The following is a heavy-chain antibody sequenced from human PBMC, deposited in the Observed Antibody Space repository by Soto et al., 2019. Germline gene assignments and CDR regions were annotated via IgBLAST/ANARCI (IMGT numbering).Heavy chain of an antibody. V-gene: IGHV5-51*01. Sequence: AESLTIWCEVSGYSFTNYWIVWVRQMPGKGLEWMGIIYPGDSDTRYSPSFQGQVTISADKSIRIAYLQWSSLKASDSAMYYCARLRGSYADCWGQGTLVTVSS. CDR2: IYPGDSDT. CDR3: ARLRGSYADC. J-gene: IGHJ4*02. CDR1: GYSFTNYW. D-gene: IGHD2-2*01.